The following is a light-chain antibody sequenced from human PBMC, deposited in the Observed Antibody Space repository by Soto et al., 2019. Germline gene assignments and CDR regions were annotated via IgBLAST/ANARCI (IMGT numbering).Light chain of an antibody. J-gene: IGKJ2*01. CDR3: HQYNSWPPGT. Sequence: EIVLTQSPAILSVSPGERATLSFRASQSISRSLAWYQQKPGQAPRLLISDASTRATGIPARFSGSGSGTEFTLTISSLQSEDFALYYCHQYNSWPPGTFGQGTKVDNK. CDR2: DAS. CDR1: QSISRS. V-gene: IGKV3-15*01.